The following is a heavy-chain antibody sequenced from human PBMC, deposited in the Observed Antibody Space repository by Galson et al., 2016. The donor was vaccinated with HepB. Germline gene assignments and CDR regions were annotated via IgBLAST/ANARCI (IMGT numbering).Heavy chain of an antibody. CDR3: ARDSYFDSSGYFYGVFDS. J-gene: IGHJ3*01. CDR2: IYHSGRT. V-gene: IGHV4-59*11. D-gene: IGHD3-22*01. Sequence: SETLSLTCTVSGGSIKSHYWSWIRQPPGKGLEWIGYIYHSGRTNSNPSLKSRVTISIDTSKNQFSLKLNSVTAADTAAYYCARDSYFDSSGYFYGVFDSWGQGTMVTVSS. CDR1: GGSIKSHY.